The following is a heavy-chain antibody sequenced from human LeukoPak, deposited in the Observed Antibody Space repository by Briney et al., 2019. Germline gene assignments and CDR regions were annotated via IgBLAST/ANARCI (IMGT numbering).Heavy chain of an antibody. CDR3: AKRALDISGYSTIFDY. D-gene: IGHD3-22*01. CDR2: ITNNGGNT. J-gene: IGHJ4*02. V-gene: IGHV3-64D*06. CDR1: GFTFSSYT. Sequence: GGSLRLSCSASGFTFSSYTIHWVRQAPGKGLEFVSAITNNGGNTYYADSVKGRFTISRDNSKNTVYLQMSSLRAEDTAVYYCAKRALDISGYSTIFDYWGQGTLVTVSS.